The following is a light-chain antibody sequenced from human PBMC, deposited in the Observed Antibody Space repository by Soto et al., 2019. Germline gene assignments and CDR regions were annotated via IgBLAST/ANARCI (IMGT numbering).Light chain of an antibody. CDR1: SSNIGAGQD. CDR2: GNN. V-gene: IGLV1-40*01. J-gene: IGLJ2*01. CDR3: QSYDDRLTGSVV. Sequence: QSVLRQPPSVSGAPGHRITISCSGSSSNIGAGQDVHWYQQLPGTAPKLLIFGNNHRPSGVPDRFSGSKSGTSDSLAISGLQTEDEADYYCQSYDDRLTGSVVFGGGTQLTVL.